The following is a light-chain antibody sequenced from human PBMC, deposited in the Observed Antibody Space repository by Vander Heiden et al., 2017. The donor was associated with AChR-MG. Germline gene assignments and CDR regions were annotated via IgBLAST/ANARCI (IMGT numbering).Light chain of an antibody. CDR3: ATWDDSLNGGV. CDR2: RDN. V-gene: IGLV1-44*01. Sequence: QSVLTQPPSAPATPGQRVTISCSGGSSNIGNYAVNWHQQLPGTAPKLLSYRDNQRPSGVPDRFSGSKSGTSASLAISGLQSDDEANYYCATWDDSLNGGVFGGGTKLTVL. J-gene: IGLJ3*02. CDR1: SSNIGNYA.